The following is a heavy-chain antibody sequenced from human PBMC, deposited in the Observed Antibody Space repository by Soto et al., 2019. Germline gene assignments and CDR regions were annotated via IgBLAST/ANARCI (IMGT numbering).Heavy chain of an antibody. CDR2: IYYSGTT. J-gene: IGHJ4*02. V-gene: IGHV4-59*08. D-gene: IGHD3-22*01. CDR3: ARLGGYYKAFDQ. Sequence: SETLSLTCTVSGGSINTYYWGWFRQPPGKGLEWIGYIYYSGTTTYSPSLKSRVTIAVDTSKNQFSLKLNSVTAADTAVYYCARLGGYYKAFDQCGQGSLVTVSS. CDR1: GGSINTYY.